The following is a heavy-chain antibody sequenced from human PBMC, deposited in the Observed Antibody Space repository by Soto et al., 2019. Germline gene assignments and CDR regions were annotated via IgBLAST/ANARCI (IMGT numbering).Heavy chain of an antibody. CDR1: GYTFTSYY. CDR3: ARDQVARDGYNYDAFDI. CDR2: INPSGGST. V-gene: IGHV1-46*01. J-gene: IGHJ3*02. D-gene: IGHD5-12*01. Sequence: ASVKVSCKASGYTFTSYYMHWVRQAPGQGLEWMGIINPSGGSTSYAQKFQGRVTMTRDTSTSTVYIELSSLRSEDTAVYYCARDQVARDGYNYDAFDIWGQGTMVTVSS.